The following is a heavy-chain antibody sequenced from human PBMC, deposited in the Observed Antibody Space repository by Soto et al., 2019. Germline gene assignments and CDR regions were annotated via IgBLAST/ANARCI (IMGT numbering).Heavy chain of an antibody. CDR2: IYYSGST. J-gene: IGHJ6*02. CDR1: GGSVNSGSHY. D-gene: IGHD3-3*01. V-gene: IGHV4-61*03. Sequence: SETLSLTCTVSGGSVNSGSHYWSWIRQSPGKGLEWIGHIYYSGSTNYSPSLKSRVTISIDTSESHFSLKLSSVTAADTGVYYCARDPVFCRITVFGVESCDYFGMDVWGQGTTVTVSS. CDR3: ARDPVFCRITVFGVESCDYFGMDV.